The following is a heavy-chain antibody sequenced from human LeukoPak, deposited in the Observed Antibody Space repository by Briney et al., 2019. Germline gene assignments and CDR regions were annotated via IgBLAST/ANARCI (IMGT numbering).Heavy chain of an antibody. CDR3: ARAVLLWFGEPTKDAFDI. J-gene: IGHJ3*02. Sequence: GASVKVSCKASGYTFTGYYMHWVRQAPGQGLEWMGWINPNSGGTNYAQKFQGRVTMTRDTSISTAYMELSRLRSDDTAVYYCARAVLLWFGEPTKDAFDIWGQGTMVTVSS. D-gene: IGHD3-10*01. V-gene: IGHV1-2*02. CDR2: INPNSGGT. CDR1: GYTFTGYY.